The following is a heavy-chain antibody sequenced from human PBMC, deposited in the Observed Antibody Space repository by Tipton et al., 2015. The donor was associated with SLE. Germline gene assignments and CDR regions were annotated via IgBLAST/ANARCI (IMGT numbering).Heavy chain of an antibody. V-gene: IGHV4-39*01. J-gene: IGHJ4*02. CDR2: IYYSGTT. D-gene: IGHD3-10*01. CDR1: GDSISSSTYY. Sequence: TLSLTCTVSGDSISSSTYYWGWIRQPPGKGLEWIGTIYYSGTTHYNPSLKSRVSISADTSRNQFSLKLTSVTAADTAVYYCARQLGSGSPPVYWGQGTLVAVSS. CDR3: ARQLGSGSPPVY.